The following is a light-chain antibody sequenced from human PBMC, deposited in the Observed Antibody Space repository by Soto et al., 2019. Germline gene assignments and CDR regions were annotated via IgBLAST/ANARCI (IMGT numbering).Light chain of an antibody. CDR3: QQSYSTPRT. CDR2: AAS. Sequence: DIQMTQSPSSLSASVGDRVTITCRASQSIITYLNWYQQKPGKAPKLLIYAASSLQSGVPSRFSGSGSGTDFTLTISSLQPEDFATDYCQQSYSTPRTFGQGTKLEIK. CDR1: QSIITY. J-gene: IGKJ2*01. V-gene: IGKV1-39*01.